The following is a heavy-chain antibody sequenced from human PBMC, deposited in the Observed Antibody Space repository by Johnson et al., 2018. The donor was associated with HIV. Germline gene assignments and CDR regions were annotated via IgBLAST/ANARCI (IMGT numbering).Heavy chain of an antibody. Sequence: MLLVESGGGLVQPGGSLRLSCPVSGFTVTSNSMTWVRQAPGKGLEWVSVIYAGNRTSYADAVTGSFTISRDKSKNILSLQMNNLRVEDTAVYYCARARTVVIARPDAVDIWGQGTMVTVSS. V-gene: IGHV3-66*01. CDR2: IYAGNRT. CDR3: ARARTVVIARPDAVDI. J-gene: IGHJ3*02. D-gene: IGHD2-21*01. CDR1: GFTVTSNS.